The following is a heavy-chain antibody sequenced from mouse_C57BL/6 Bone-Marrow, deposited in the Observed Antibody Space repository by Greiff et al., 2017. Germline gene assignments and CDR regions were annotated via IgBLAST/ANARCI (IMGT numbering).Heavy chain of an antibody. CDR2: INPNYGTT. Sequence: VQLKESGPELVKPGASVKISCKASGYSFTDYNLNWVKQSNGKSLEWIGVINPNYGTTSYNQKFKGKATLTVDQSSSTAYMQLNSLTSEDSAVYYGATTVVATPYYFGYWGQGTTLTVSS. D-gene: IGHD1-1*01. V-gene: IGHV1-39*01. CDR1: GYSFTDYN. J-gene: IGHJ2*01. CDR3: ATTVVATPYYFGY.